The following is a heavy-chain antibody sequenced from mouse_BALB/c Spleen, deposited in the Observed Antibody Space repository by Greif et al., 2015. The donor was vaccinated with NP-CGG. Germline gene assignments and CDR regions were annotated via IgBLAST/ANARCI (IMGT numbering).Heavy chain of an antibody. CDR1: GFTFSSYA. D-gene: IGHD1-1*01. Sequence: EVNLVESGGGLVKPGGSLKLSCAASGFTFSSYAMSWVRQTPEKRLEWVASISSGGSTYYPDSVKGRFTISRDNARNILYLQMSSLRSEDTAMYYCARGLYYGSSLFYAMDYWGQGTSVTVSS. CDR2: ISSGGST. J-gene: IGHJ4*01. V-gene: IGHV5-6-5*01. CDR3: ARGLYYGSSLFYAMDY.